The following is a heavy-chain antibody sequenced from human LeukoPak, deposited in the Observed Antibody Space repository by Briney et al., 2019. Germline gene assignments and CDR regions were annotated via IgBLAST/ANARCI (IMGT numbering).Heavy chain of an antibody. Sequence: SETLSLTCAVYGGSLSGYYWTWIRQPPGKGLEWIGEINHSGSTNHNPALKSRVTISVDTSKNQFSLKLSSVTAADTAVYYCASRRGVVPAAISTSFDYWGQGTLVTVSS. CDR1: GGSLSGYY. CDR3: ASRRGVVPAAISTSFDY. D-gene: IGHD2-2*02. V-gene: IGHV4-34*01. CDR2: INHSGST. J-gene: IGHJ4*02.